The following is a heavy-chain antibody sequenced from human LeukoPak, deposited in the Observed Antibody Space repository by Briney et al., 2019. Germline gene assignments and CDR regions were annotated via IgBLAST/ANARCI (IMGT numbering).Heavy chain of an antibody. D-gene: IGHD2-2*01. CDR2: ISGSGGST. J-gene: IGHJ6*02. Sequence: GGSLRLSCAASGFTFSSYAMSWVRQAPGKGLEWVSAISGSGGSTYYADSVKGRFAISRDNSKNTLYLQMNSLRAEDTAVYYCANSPESTPYYYYGMDVWGQGTTVTVSS. CDR3: ANSPESTPYYYYGMDV. V-gene: IGHV3-23*01. CDR1: GFTFSSYA.